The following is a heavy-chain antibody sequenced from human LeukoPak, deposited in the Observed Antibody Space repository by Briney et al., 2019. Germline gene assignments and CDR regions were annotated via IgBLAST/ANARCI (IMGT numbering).Heavy chain of an antibody. D-gene: IGHD6-6*01. CDR2: IYYSGST. Sequence: PSETLSLTCAVYGGSFSGYSWNWIRQPPGKGLEWIGYIYYSGSTNYNPSLKSRVTISVDTSKNQFSLKLSSVTAADTAVYYCATSREGIAARLDYWGQGTLVTVSS. V-gene: IGHV4-59*01. J-gene: IGHJ4*02. CDR3: ATSREGIAARLDY. CDR1: GGSFSGYS.